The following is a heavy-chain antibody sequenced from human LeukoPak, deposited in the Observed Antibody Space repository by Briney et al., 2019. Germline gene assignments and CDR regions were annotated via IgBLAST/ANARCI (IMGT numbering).Heavy chain of an antibody. CDR3: ARGPEGSSGWYDWFDP. J-gene: IGHJ5*02. CDR1: GYTFTRYG. CDR2: NSAYNGNT. D-gene: IGHD6-19*01. V-gene: IGHV1-18*01. Sequence: GASAKVSCKASGYTFTRYGISWVRRAAGQGLEWLGWNSAYNGNTNYAQKLQGRVTMTTDTSTSTAYMELRSLRSDDTAVYYCARGPEGSSGWYDWFDPWGQGTLVTVSS.